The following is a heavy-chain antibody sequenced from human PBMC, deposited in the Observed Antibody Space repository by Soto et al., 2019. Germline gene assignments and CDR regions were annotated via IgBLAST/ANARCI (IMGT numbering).Heavy chain of an antibody. CDR3: ARDGYNPSPAFDY. V-gene: IGHV3-30-3*01. CDR2: ISYDGSNK. Sequence: SCKASGFTFTSSAMHWVRQAPGKGLEWVAVISYDGSNKYYADSVKGRFTISRDNSKNTLYLQMNSLRAEDTAVYYCARDGYNPSPAFDYWGQGTLVTVSS. J-gene: IGHJ4*02. CDR1: GFTFTSSA. D-gene: IGHD5-12*01.